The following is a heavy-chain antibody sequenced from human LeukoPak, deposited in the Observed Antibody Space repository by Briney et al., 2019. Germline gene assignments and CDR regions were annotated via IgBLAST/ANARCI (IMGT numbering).Heavy chain of an antibody. V-gene: IGHV3-53*05. D-gene: IGHD5-18*01. Sequence: GGSLRLTCAVSGFTVSSNYMSWVRQAPGKGLEWVSVIYSGGSTYYADSVKGRFTISRDSAKNSLYLQMNSLRAEDTAVYCCARDTRGYTYGSTNYFDYWGQGTLVTVSS. CDR3: ARDTRGYTYGSTNYFDY. J-gene: IGHJ4*02. CDR2: IYSGGST. CDR1: GFTVSSNY.